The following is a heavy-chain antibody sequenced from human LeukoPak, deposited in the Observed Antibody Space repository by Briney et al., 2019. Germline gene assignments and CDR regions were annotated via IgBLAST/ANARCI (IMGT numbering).Heavy chain of an antibody. V-gene: IGHV3-30-3*01. CDR1: GFTFSSYT. CDR2: ISYAGSNN. Sequence: GGSLRLSCAASGFTFSSYTMDWVRQAPGKGVEWVARISYAGSNNYYADSVKGRFTISSDNHKNTLYLQMDSLRAEDTAVYYCARAAHTTYVLGRYYYYAMDVWGQGTTVTVSS. CDR3: ARAAHTTYVLGRYYYYAMDV. D-gene: IGHD3-10*01. J-gene: IGHJ6*02.